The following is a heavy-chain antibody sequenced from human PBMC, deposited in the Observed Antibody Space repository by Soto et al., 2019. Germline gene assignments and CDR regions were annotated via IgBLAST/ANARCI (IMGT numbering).Heavy chain of an antibody. J-gene: IGHJ4*02. V-gene: IGHV3-66*04. CDR3: ARHGDYEVDY. CDR1: GFTVSTNY. CDR2: IYSAGNT. Sequence: EVQLVESGGGLVQPGGSLRLSCAASGFTVSTNYMTWVRQAPGKGLEWVSVIYSAGNTYYADSVKGRFTISRDNSKNTLYLQMNSLRAEDTAVYDCARHGDYEVDYWGQGTLVTVSS. D-gene: IGHD4-17*01.